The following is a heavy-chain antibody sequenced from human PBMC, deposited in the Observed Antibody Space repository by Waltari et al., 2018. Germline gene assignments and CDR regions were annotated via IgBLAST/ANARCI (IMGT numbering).Heavy chain of an antibody. Sequence: QITLKESGPTLVKPTQTLTLTCTFSGFSLSTSGVGVGWIRQPPGKALEWLALIYWDDDKRYSPSLKSRLTITKDTSKNQVVLTMTNMDPVDTATYYCALRRSSIAAPTKDWFDPWGQGTLVTVSS. J-gene: IGHJ5*02. CDR3: ALRRSSIAAPTKDWFDP. CDR2: IYWDDDK. D-gene: IGHD6-6*01. CDR1: GFSLSTSGVG. V-gene: IGHV2-5*02.